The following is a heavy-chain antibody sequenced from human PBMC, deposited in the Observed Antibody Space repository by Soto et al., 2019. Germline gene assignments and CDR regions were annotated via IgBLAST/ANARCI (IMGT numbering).Heavy chain of an antibody. CDR2: ISANNGNT. V-gene: IGHV1-18*01. Sequence: QVQLVQSGAEVKKPGASVKVSCKASGYTFTSYGVSWVRQAPGQRLAWMGWISANNGNTNYAQKLQGRVTMTTDTSTSTAYLHLRSLRSDDTAAYYCARDRGSYALDYWGQGTLVTVSS. CDR3: ARDRGSYALDY. J-gene: IGHJ4*02. D-gene: IGHD1-26*01. CDR1: GYTFTSYG.